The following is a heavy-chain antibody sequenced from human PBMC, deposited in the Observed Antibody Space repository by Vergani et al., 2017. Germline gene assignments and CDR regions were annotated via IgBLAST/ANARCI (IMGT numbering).Heavy chain of an antibody. CDR3: ASLDYGGNSVIIADASDI. CDR1: GGSISSGYY. Sequence: QVQLQESGPGLVKPSQTLSLTCTVSGGSISSGYYWGWIRQPPGKGLEWIGSIYHSGSTYYNPSLKSRVTISVDTSKNQFSLKLSSVTAADTAVYYCASLDYGGNSVIIADASDIWGQGTMVTVSP. D-gene: IGHD4-23*01. CDR2: IYHSGST. V-gene: IGHV4-38-2*02. J-gene: IGHJ3*02.